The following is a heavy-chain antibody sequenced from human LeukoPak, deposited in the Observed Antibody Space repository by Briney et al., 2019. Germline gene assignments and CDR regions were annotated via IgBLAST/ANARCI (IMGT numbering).Heavy chain of an antibody. Sequence: ASVKVSCKASGYTFTGYYMHWVRQAPGQGLEWMGWINPNSGGTNYAQKFQGRVTMTRDTSISTAYMELSRLRSDDTAVYYCARDNIAAASGGFDPWGQGTLVTVSS. CDR3: ARDNIAAASGGFDP. CDR2: INPNSGGT. J-gene: IGHJ5*02. CDR1: GYTFTGYY. D-gene: IGHD6-13*01. V-gene: IGHV1-2*02.